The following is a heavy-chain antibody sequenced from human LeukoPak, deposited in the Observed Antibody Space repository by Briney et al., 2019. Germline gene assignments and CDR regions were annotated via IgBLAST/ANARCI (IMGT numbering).Heavy chain of an antibody. CDR2: ISSSSGYT. Sequence: GGSLRLSCAASGFTFNDYYMSWIRQAPGKGLEWISYISSSSGYTKYADSVKGRFTISRDNAKNSLYLQMNSLRAEDTAVYYCAAQGVFSHGGYWGQGTLVTVSS. V-gene: IGHV3-11*03. CDR3: AAQGVFSHGGY. CDR1: GFTFNDYY. D-gene: IGHD3-16*01. J-gene: IGHJ4*02.